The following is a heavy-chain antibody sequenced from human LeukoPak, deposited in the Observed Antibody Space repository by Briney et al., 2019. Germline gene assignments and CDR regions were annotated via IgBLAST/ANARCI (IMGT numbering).Heavy chain of an antibody. J-gene: IGHJ4*02. CDR3: ARDYGDLNY. Sequence: PSETLSLTCTVSGGSICSSSYYWSSVRQPPGKGLEWIGSIYYSGSTYHNPSLKSRVTISVDTSKNQFSLKVSSVTAADTAVYYCARDYGDLNYWGQGTLVTVSS. CDR2: IYYSGST. CDR1: GGSICSSSYY. D-gene: IGHD4-17*01. V-gene: IGHV4-39*01.